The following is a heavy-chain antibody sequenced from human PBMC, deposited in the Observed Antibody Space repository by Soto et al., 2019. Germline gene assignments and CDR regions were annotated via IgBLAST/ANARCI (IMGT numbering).Heavy chain of an antibody. Sequence: GGSLRLSCAASGFTFSSYSMNWVRQPPGKGLEWVSSISSSSSYIYYADSVKGRFTISRDNAKNSLYLQMNSLRAEDTAVYYCARDTAMVYYYYGMVVWGQGTTVTVSS. D-gene: IGHD5-18*01. CDR2: ISSSSSYI. V-gene: IGHV3-21*01. J-gene: IGHJ6*02. CDR3: ARDTAMVYYYYGMVV. CDR1: GFTFSSYS.